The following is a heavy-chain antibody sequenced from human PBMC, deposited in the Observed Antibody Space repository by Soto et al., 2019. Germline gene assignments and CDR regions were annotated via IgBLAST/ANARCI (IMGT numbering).Heavy chain of an antibody. J-gene: IGHJ3*02. D-gene: IGHD3-16*01. V-gene: IGHV1-18*01. Sequence: ASVKVSFKASGYTFTSYGISWVRQAPVQGLEWMGWISAYNGNTNYAQKLQGRVTMTTDTSTSTAYMELRSLRSDDTAVYYCARARGRVWGKGDAFDIWGQGTMVTVSS. CDR2: ISAYNGNT. CDR3: ARARGRVWGKGDAFDI. CDR1: GYTFTSYG.